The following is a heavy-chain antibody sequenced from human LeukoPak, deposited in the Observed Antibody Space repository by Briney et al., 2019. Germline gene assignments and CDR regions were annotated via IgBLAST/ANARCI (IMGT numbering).Heavy chain of an antibody. V-gene: IGHV3-33*01. CDR3: AGSPSYYYDSSGYYSY. D-gene: IGHD3-22*01. CDR2: TWYDGSNK. J-gene: IGHJ4*02. CDR1: GFTFSSYG. Sequence: GGSLRLSCAASGFTFSSYGMHWVRQAPGKGLEWVAVTWYDGSNKYYADSVKGRFTISRDNSKNTLYLQMNSLRAEDTAVYYCAGSPSYYYDSSGYYSYWGQGTLVTVSS.